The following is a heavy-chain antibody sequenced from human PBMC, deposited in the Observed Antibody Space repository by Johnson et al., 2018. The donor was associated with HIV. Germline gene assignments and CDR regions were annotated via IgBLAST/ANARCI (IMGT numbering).Heavy chain of an antibody. V-gene: IGHV3-11*04. CDR3: AKDLGNWDSPRSAFDM. Sequence: VQLVESGGDLVQPGGSLRLSCAASGFTFSDYYMSWIRQAPGKGLEWVSYISSSGSTIYYADSVKGRFTISRDNAKNSLYLQLNSLRAEDTAVYYCAKDLGNWDSPRSAFDMWGQGTMVTVS. J-gene: IGHJ3*02. D-gene: IGHD1/OR15-1a*01. CDR1: GFTFSDYY. CDR2: ISSSGSTI.